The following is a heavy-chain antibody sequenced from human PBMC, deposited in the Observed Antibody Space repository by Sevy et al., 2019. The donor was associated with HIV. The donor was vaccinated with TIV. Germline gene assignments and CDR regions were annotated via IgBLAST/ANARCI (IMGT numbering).Heavy chain of an antibody. V-gene: IGHV3-74*01. CDR1: GFTFSSYW. J-gene: IGHJ4*02. D-gene: IGHD3-3*01. CDR2: INSDGSST. CDR3: ARDLRFLEWLSLDY. Sequence: GGSLRLSCAASGFTFSSYWMHWVRQAPGKGLVWVSRINSDGSSTSYADSMKGRFTISRDDAKNTLYLQMNSLRAEDTAVYYCARDLRFLEWLSLDYWGQGTLVTVSS.